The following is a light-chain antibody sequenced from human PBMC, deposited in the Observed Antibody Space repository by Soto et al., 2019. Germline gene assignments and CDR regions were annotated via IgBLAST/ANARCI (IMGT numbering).Light chain of an antibody. Sequence: DIVMTQSPDSLAVSLGERATINCKSSQSVLYSSNNLNYLSWFQQKPGQPPKLLLYWASTRESGVPDRFSGSGSGTDFTLTISSLQAEDVAVYYCQQSYATPFTFGQGTKVAIK. CDR1: QSVLYSSNNLNY. J-gene: IGKJ2*01. V-gene: IGKV4-1*01. CDR3: QQSYATPFT. CDR2: WAS.